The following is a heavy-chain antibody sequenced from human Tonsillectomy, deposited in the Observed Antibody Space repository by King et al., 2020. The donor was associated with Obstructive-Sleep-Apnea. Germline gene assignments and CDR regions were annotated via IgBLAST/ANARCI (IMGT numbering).Heavy chain of an antibody. CDR2: IYYSGST. CDR1: GGSISSSSYY. Sequence: QLQESGPGLVKPSETLSLTCTVSGGSISSSSYYWGWIRQPPGKGLEWIGSIYYSGSTYYNPSLKSRVTISVDTSKNQFSLKLSSVTAADTAVYYCARDLAAGKYYYYYGMDVWGQGTTVTVSS. V-gene: IGHV4-39*07. D-gene: IGHD6-13*01. J-gene: IGHJ6*02. CDR3: ARDLAAGKYYYYYGMDV.